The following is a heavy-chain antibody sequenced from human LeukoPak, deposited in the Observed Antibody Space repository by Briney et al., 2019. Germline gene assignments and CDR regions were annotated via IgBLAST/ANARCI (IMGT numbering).Heavy chain of an antibody. J-gene: IGHJ4*02. CDR1: GGSISSYY. CDR3: ARVNGFDVDY. V-gene: IGHV4-59*01. CDR2: IYYSGST. D-gene: IGHD2-8*01. Sequence: PSETLSLTCTVSGGSISSYYWSWIRQPPGKGLEWIGYIYYSGSTNYNPSLKSRVTISVDTSKNQFSLKLSSVTAADTAVYYCARVNGFDVDYWGQGTLVTVSS.